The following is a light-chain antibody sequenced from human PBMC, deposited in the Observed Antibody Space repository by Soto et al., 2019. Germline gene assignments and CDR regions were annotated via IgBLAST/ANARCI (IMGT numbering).Light chain of an antibody. CDR3: CSDTTRGTYV. J-gene: IGLJ1*01. CDR2: EVD. V-gene: IGLV2-14*01. CDR1: SIDVGDNNY. Sequence: QSVLAQPASVSGSPGQSITISCSGSSIDVGDNNYVSWYQHHPGKAPKLIIYEVDHRPSGVSDRFSGSQSGDTASLTISGLQAGDEAEYYCCSDTTRGTYVFGSGTKVTVL.